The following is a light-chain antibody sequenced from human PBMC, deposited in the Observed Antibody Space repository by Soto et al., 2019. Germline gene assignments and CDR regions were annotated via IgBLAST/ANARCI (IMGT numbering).Light chain of an antibody. Sequence: QSVLTQPPSASGAPGQRVAISCSGSRSNIESNTVTWYQQLPGTAPKLVIHSNYDRPSGVPDRFSGSTSGTSASLVIRGLQSEDEAAYYCAAWDDILTGYVFGGGTKVTVL. CDR3: AAWDDILTGYV. V-gene: IGLV1-44*01. CDR2: SNY. J-gene: IGLJ1*01. CDR1: RSNIESNT.